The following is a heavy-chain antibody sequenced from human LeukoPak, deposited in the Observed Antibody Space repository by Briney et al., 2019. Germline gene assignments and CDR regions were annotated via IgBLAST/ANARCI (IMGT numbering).Heavy chain of an antibody. CDR1: GYTLTSSY. CDR2: IYTSGGST. D-gene: IGHD6-13*01. Sequence: ASVKVSCKASGYTLTSSYMHWVRQAPGQGLEWMGIIYTSGGSTTYAQKFQGRVTMTRDTSTSTVYMEVSSLRSEDTAVYYCATPPGYSSRWAFEIWGQGTKVTVSS. V-gene: IGHV1-46*01. CDR3: ATPPGYSSRWAFEI. J-gene: IGHJ3*02.